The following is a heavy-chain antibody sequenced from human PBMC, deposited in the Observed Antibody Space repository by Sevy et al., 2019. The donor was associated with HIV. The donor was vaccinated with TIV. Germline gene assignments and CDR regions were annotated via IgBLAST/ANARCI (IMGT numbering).Heavy chain of an antibody. V-gene: IGHV1-18*01. J-gene: IGHJ5*02. D-gene: IGHD2-2*01. CDR1: GYTFTSYG. Sequence: ASVNVSCKASGYTFTSYGISWVRQAPGQGLEWMGWISAYNGNTNCAQKLQGRVTMTTDTSTSTAYMELRSLRSDDTAVYYCARHTDIVVVPAAMGDWFDPWGQGTLVTVSS. CDR3: ARHTDIVVVPAAMGDWFDP. CDR2: ISAYNGNT.